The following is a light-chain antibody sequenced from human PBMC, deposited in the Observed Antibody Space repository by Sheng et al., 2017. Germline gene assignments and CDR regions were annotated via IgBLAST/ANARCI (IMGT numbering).Light chain of an antibody. CDR2: GAS. CDR1: QSVSSY. CDR3: QQYLGSPT. J-gene: IGKJ1*01. Sequence: EIVLMQSPGTLSLSPGERATLSCRASQSVSSYLAWYQRKPGQPPRLLVSGASRRATDIPDRFSGSGSGTDFTLTISRLDPEDSAMYFCQQYLGSPTFGQGTKVEIK. V-gene: IGKV3-20*01.